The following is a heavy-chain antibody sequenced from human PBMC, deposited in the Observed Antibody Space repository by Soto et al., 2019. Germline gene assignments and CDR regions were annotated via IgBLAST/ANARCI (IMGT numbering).Heavy chain of an antibody. CDR3: ATDHGIVGATV. V-gene: IGHV1-69*10. D-gene: IGHD1-26*01. CDR2: FNPVVGFS. Sequence: GASVKVSCKASGYTFNFYTINWVRQAPGLGLEWMGGFNPVVGFSIYALKFQGRVTMTEDKSTNTAYMVLSSLRSEDTAVYYCATDHGIVGATVWGQGTLVTVSS. J-gene: IGHJ4*02. CDR1: GYTFNFYT.